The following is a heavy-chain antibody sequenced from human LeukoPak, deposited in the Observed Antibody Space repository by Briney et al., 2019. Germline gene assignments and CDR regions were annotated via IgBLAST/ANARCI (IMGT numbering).Heavy chain of an antibody. CDR2: IYYSGGP. J-gene: IGHJ3*01. V-gene: IGHV4-39*01. CDR3: AVAGARYSDTGGLYAFDF. D-gene: IGHD2-8*02. CDR1: GASISSGSYF. Sequence: SETLSLTCTVSGASISSGSYFWGWIRQPPGTGLEWIGTIYYSGGPYYNPSLKSRVAISVDASKNQFSLRLNSVTAADTVVYYCAVAGARYSDTGGLYAFDFWGRGTMVTVSS.